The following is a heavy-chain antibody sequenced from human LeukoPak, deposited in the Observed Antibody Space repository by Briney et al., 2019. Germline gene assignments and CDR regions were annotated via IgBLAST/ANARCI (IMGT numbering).Heavy chain of an antibody. V-gene: IGHV3-48*03. J-gene: IGHJ6*02. CDR1: GFTFSSYE. CDR2: ISSSGSTI. CDR3: AALTGHFGMDV. Sequence: GGSLRLSCAASGFTFSSYEMNWVRQAPGKGLEWLSYISSSGSTIYYADSVKGRFTISRDNAKNSLYLQLNSLRAEDPAVYYCAALTGHFGMDVWGQGTTVTVSS. D-gene: IGHD7-27*01.